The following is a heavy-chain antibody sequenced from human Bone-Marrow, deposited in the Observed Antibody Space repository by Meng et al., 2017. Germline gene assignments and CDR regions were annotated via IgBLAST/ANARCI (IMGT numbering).Heavy chain of an antibody. V-gene: IGHV3-30*01. CDR1: GFTFSSYA. D-gene: IGHD6-13*01. CDR3: ARVFETKSIAAAGTR. Sequence: GESLKISCAASGFTFSSYAMHWVRQAPGKGLEWVAVISYDGSNKYYADSVKGRFTISRDNSKNTLYLQMKSLRAEDTAVYYCARVFETKSIAAAGTRWGQGTLGTVSS. J-gene: IGHJ4*02. CDR2: ISYDGSNK.